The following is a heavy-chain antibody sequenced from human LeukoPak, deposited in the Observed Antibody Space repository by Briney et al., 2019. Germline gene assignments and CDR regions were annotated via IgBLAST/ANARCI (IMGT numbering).Heavy chain of an antibody. CDR2: ISYSGST. V-gene: IGHV4-59*01. CDR1: GGSISSYY. J-gene: IGHJ5*02. CDR3: AREGTAGTNLNWFDP. Sequence: SETLSLTCTVSGGSISSYYWSWIRQPPGKGLEWIGYISYSGSTNFNPSLKSRVTISVDTSENQFSLKLSSVTAADTAVYYCAREGTAGTNLNWFDPWGQGTLVTVSS. D-gene: IGHD1-1*01.